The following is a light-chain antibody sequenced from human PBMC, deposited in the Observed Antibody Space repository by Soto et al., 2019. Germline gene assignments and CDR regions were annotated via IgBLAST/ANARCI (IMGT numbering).Light chain of an antibody. J-gene: IGKJ2*01. CDR2: GAS. V-gene: IGKV3-20*01. Sequence: EIVLTQSPGTLSLSPGERATLSCRASQSVASNYLAWYQQKPGQAPRLLIYGASSRATGIPDRFSGSGSGTDFSLTISRLEPEDFAVYYCQQNSFSPYTFGQGTKLESK. CDR1: QSVASNY. CDR3: QQNSFSPYT.